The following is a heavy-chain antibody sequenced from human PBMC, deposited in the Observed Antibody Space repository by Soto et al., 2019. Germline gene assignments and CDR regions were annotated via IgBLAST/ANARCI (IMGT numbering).Heavy chain of an antibody. CDR3: PKGGPGTHYSDY. J-gene: IGHJ4*02. V-gene: IGHV3-30*18. CDR1: GFTFSSYG. CDR2: ISYDGSNK. D-gene: IGHD2-2*01. Sequence: PGGYVRLSCAASGFTFSSYGMHWVRQAPGKGLEWVAVISYDGSNKYYADSVKGRFTISRDNSKNTLYLQMNSLRAEDTAVYYCPKGGPGTHYSDYWGQGTMVTGYS.